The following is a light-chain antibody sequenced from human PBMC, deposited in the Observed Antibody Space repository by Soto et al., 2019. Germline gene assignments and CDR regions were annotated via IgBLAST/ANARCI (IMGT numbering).Light chain of an antibody. Sequence: DLQMTQSPSSLSASVGDRVTITCRASQSISSYLNWYQQKPGKAPKLLIYAASSLQSEVPSRFSGSRSGTDFTLTISSLQPEDFATYYCQQSYSTLSITFGQGTRLEIK. CDR1: QSISSY. V-gene: IGKV1-39*01. CDR2: AAS. J-gene: IGKJ5*01. CDR3: QQSYSTLSIT.